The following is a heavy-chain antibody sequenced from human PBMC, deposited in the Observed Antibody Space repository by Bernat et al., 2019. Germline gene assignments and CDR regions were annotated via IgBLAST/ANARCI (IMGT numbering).Heavy chain of an antibody. CDR2: ISWNSGSI. V-gene: IGHV3-9*01. CDR1: GFTFDDYA. D-gene: IGHD3-22*01. Sequence: EVQLVESGGGLVQPGRSLRLSCAASGFTFDDYAMHWVRQAPGKGLEWVSGISWNSGSIGYADSVKGRFTISRDNAKNSLYLQMNSLRAEDTALYYCAKTYYYDSSGYLLADAFDIWGQGTMVTVSS. CDR3: AKTYYYDSSGYLLADAFDI. J-gene: IGHJ3*02.